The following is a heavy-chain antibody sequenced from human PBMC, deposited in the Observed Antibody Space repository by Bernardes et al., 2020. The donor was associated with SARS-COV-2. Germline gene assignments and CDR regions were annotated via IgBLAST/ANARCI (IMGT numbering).Heavy chain of an antibody. J-gene: IGHJ4*02. D-gene: IGHD6-13*01. CDR3: ATYSAMTFDY. Sequence: MSLTFTVSGGSIGTYYWSWIRQPPGKGLEWIGYIYYSGSTNYNPSLKSRVTISIDTSKNQFSLKLISVTAADTAVYYCATYSAMTFDYWGQGTLVTVSS. CDR1: GGSIGTYY. V-gene: IGHV4-59*01. CDR2: IYYSGST.